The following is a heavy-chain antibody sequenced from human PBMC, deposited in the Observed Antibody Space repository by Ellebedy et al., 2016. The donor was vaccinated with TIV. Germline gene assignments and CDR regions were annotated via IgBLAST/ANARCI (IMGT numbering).Heavy chain of an antibody. CDR3: ARGPEMAHFDY. Sequence: GESLKISCAASGFTFSNYGMHWVRQAPGRGLEWVAVIWYDGTNKYYADSVKGRFTISRDNSKNTVSLQMTRLRADDTAVYYCARGPEMAHFDYWGQGTLVTVSS. CDR1: GFTFSNYG. J-gene: IGHJ4*02. V-gene: IGHV3-33*01. D-gene: IGHD5-24*01. CDR2: IWYDGTNK.